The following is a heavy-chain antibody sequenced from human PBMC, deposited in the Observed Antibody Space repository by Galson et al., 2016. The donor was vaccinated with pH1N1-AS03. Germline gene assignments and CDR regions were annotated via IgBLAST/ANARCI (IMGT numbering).Heavy chain of an antibody. V-gene: IGHV3-64*01. Sequence: SLRLSCAAAGFTFSSYAMYWVRQAPGKGLEYVSVISGNGFSTYYANSVKGRFTISRGNSKNTLYLQMGSLRTEDMAVYYCARGPVSYNNYWFPPPDYWGQGTLVTVSS. CDR3: ARGPVSYNNYWFPPPDY. CDR1: GFTFSSYA. CDR2: ISGNGFST. J-gene: IGHJ4*02. D-gene: IGHD5-24*01.